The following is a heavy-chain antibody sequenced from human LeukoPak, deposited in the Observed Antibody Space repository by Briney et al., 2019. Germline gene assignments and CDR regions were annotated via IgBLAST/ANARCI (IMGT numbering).Heavy chain of an antibody. CDR3: ARVIEFGDLYAFDM. J-gene: IGHJ3*02. CDR1: GFTFSSYW. Sequence: GGSLTLSCAPSGFTFSSYWMHWVRQDPGKGPVWVSRISHDGSSTSYADSVKGRFTISRDNAKNTLYLQMNSLRAEDTAVYYCARVIEFGDLYAFDMWGLGTMVTVSS. V-gene: IGHV3-74*01. D-gene: IGHD3-10*01. CDR2: ISHDGSST.